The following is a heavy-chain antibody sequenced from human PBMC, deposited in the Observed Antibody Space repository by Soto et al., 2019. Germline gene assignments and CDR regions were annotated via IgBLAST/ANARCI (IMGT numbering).Heavy chain of an antibody. V-gene: IGHV3-33*01. CDR2: IWYDGSNK. CDR3: AREEYSGFGNDY. CDR1: GFTFSSYG. Sequence: QVQLVESGGGVVQPGRSLRLSCAASGFTFSSYGMHWVRQAPGKGLEWVADIWYDGSNKYYADSVKGRFTISRDNSKNTLYLQMNSLRAEDTAEYYCAREEYSGFGNDYWGQGTLVTVSS. J-gene: IGHJ4*02. D-gene: IGHD5-12*01.